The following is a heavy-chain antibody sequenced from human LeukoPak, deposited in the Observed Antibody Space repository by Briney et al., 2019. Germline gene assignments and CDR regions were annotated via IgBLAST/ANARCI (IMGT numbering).Heavy chain of an antibody. CDR1: GYTFTSYG. J-gene: IGHJ4*02. V-gene: IGHV1-18*01. Sequence: ASVKVSCKASGYTFTSYGISWVRQAPGQGLEWMGWISAYNGNTNYAQKLQGRVTMTTDTSTSTAYMELRSLRSDDTAVYYCARDVPTIAASRTGTNYFDYWGQGTLVTVSS. CDR3: ARDVPTIAASRTGTNYFDY. CDR2: ISAYNGNT. D-gene: IGHD6-6*01.